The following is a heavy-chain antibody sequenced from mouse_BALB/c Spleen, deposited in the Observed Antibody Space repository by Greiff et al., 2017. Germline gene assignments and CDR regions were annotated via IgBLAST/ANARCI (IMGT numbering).Heavy chain of an antibody. CDR1: GYSITSDYA. CDR2: ISYSGST. Sequence: EVQGVESGPGLVKPSQSLSLTCTVTGYSITSDYAWNWIRQFPGNKLEWMGYISYSGSTSYNPSLKSRISITRDTSKNQFFLQLNSVTTEDTATYYCARMGPLFDYWGQGTTLTVSS. D-gene: IGHD4-1*01. CDR3: ARMGPLFDY. J-gene: IGHJ2*01. V-gene: IGHV3-2*02.